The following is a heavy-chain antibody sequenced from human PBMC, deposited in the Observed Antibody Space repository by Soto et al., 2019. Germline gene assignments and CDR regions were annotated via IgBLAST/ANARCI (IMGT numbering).Heavy chain of an antibody. D-gene: IGHD3-9*01. J-gene: IGHJ4*02. CDR3: ARGLRVDSAFDY. Sequence: SETLSLTCTVSGGSISSGGYYWSWIRQHPGKGLEWIGYIYYSGSTYYNPSLKSRVTISVDTSKNQFSLKLSSVTAADTAVYYCARGLRVDSAFDYWGQGTLVTVSS. CDR1: GGSISSGGYY. CDR2: IYYSGST. V-gene: IGHV4-31*03.